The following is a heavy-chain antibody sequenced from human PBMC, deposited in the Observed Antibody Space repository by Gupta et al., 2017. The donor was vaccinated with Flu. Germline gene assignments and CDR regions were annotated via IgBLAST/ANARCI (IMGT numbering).Heavy chain of an antibody. CDR3: ARHEGNPGESYFYGTDV. J-gene: IGHJ6*02. D-gene: IGHD3-10*01. CDR1: GGSISSSTYY. Sequence: QVQLQEAGPGLVKPSETLALTCTVSGGSISSSTYYWGWLRQSPGGRLEWIGSVYYSGTAHYNPSLRSRVTISVDTSKNQFSLTLTSVTAADTAVSYCARHEGNPGESYFYGTDVWGQGTTVTVSS. CDR2: VYYSGTA. V-gene: IGHV4-39*01.